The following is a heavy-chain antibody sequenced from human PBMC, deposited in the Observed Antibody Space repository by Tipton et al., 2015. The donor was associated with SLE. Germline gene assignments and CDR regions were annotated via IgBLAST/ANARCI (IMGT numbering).Heavy chain of an antibody. Sequence: TLSLTCTVSGGSIISYYWSWIRQPPGKGLEWIGYIYYSGSTNYNPSLKSRVTISVDTSKNHFSLKLSSVTAADTAVYYCARALLGDAFDIWGQGTMVTVSS. CDR3: ARALLGDAFDI. CDR2: IYYSGST. D-gene: IGHD3-16*01. J-gene: IGHJ3*02. V-gene: IGHV4-59*01. CDR1: GGSIISYY.